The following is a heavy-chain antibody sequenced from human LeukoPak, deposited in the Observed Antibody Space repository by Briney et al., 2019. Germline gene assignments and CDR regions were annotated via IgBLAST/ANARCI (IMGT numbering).Heavy chain of an antibody. D-gene: IGHD3-22*01. CDR3: ARAQFKYYDSSGYYYSRHDAFDI. J-gene: IGHJ3*02. CDR2: ISSSSSYI. V-gene: IGHV3-21*01. CDR1: GFTFSSYS. Sequence: PGGSLRLSCAASGFTFSSYSMNWVRQAPGKGLEWVSSISSSSSYIYYADSVKGRFTISRDNAKNSLYLQMNSLRAEDTAVYYCARAQFKYYDSSGYYYSRHDAFDIWGQGTMVTVSS.